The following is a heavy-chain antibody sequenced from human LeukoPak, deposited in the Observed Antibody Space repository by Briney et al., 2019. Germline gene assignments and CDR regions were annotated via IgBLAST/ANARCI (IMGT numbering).Heavy chain of an antibody. CDR1: GYTFTGYY. CDR2: ISAYNGNT. V-gene: IGHV1-18*04. D-gene: IGHD3-16*02. Sequence: GASVKVSCKASGYTFTGYYMHWVRQAPGQGLEWMGWISAYNGNTDYAQKLQGRVTMTTDTSTSTAYMELRSLTSDDTAMYYCARDPFYDTVGGSYRPLDYWGQETPITVSS. CDR3: ARDPFYDTVGGSYRPLDY. J-gene: IGHJ4*02.